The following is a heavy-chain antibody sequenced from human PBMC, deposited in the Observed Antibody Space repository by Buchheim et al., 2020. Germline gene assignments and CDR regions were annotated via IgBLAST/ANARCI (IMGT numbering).Heavy chain of an antibody. CDR1: GFIFSDYD. V-gene: IGHV3-72*01. CDR2: SSSSTA. J-gene: IGHJ4*02. CDR3: ARDHWGSYLN. D-gene: IGHD3-16*02. Sequence: EVQLVESGGGLVQPGGSLRLSCAASGFIFSDYDMDWVRQAPGKGLGWVGRSSSSTAEYAASVKGRFTISRDDSRNSLYLEMNSLITEDTAVYYCARDHWGSYLNRGQGS.